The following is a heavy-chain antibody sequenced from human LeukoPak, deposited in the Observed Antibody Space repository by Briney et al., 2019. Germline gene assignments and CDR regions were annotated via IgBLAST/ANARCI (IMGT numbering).Heavy chain of an antibody. CDR3: PRSHGDGYNPYFDY. J-gene: IGHJ4*02. CDR2: IYTSGST. D-gene: IGHD5-24*01. Sequence: SETLSLTCTVSGGSISSYYWSWIRQPPGKGLEWIGYIYTSGSTNYNPSLKSRVTISVDTSKNQFSLKLSSVTAADTAVYYCPRSHGDGYNPYFDYWGQGTLVTVSS. CDR1: GGSISSYY. V-gene: IGHV4-4*09.